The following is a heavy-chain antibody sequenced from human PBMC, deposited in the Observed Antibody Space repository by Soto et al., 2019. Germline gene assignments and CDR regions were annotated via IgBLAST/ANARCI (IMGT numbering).Heavy chain of an antibody. CDR1: GGYISSGGYY. Sequence: TLSLTGTVSGGYISSGGYYWSWIRQHPGKGLEWIGYIYYSGSTYYNPSLKSRVTISVDTSKNQFSLKLSSVTAADTAVYYCARTTVTPTYFDYWGQGTLVTVSS. J-gene: IGHJ4*02. V-gene: IGHV4-31*03. CDR2: IYYSGST. CDR3: ARTTVTPTYFDY. D-gene: IGHD4-17*01.